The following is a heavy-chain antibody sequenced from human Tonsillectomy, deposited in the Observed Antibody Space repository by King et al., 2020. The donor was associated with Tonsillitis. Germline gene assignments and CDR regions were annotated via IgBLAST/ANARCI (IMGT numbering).Heavy chain of an antibody. D-gene: IGHD3-22*01. CDR2: IHWHGDSR. V-gene: IGHV3-20*04. J-gene: IGHJ3*02. Sequence: VQRVESGGGVVRPGGSLRLSCAASGFTFDDYAMSWVRQAPGKGVEWVSGIHWHGDSRGYADSVEGRFTISRDNAKNSPDLQMNSLRAEDTALYYCARLRGALIVVVIGAFDIWGQGTMVTVSS. CDR3: ARLRGALIVVVIGAFDI. CDR1: GFTFDDYA.